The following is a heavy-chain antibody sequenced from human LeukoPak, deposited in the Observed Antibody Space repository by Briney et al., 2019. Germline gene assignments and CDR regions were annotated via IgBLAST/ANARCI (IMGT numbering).Heavy chain of an antibody. CDR2: MSGSGGTS. J-gene: IGHJ3*01. CDR3: AKGRTAVRDTFDV. Sequence: GGSLRLSCVASGFTFTSYSMSWVRQAPGKGLEWVSAMSGSGGTSAYADSVRGRFTISRDNSKNTLSLQMSSLRAEDTALYYCAKGRTAVRDTFDVWGQGTVVTVSS. V-gene: IGHV3-23*01. CDR1: GFTFTSYS. D-gene: IGHD1-1*01.